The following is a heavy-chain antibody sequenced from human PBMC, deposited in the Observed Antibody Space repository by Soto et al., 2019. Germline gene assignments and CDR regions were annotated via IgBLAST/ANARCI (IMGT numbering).Heavy chain of an antibody. CDR1: GYTFTSHD. CDR2: MNPNSGNT. D-gene: IGHD2-15*01. J-gene: IGHJ4*02. Sequence: QVQLVQSGAEVKKPGASVKVSCKASGYTFTSHDINWVRQATGQGLEWMGWMNPNSGNTGYAQKFQGTVTITRDTSISTFYRELSSLRSEDTAIYYCARDRPFDYWGQGTLVTVSS. CDR3: ARDRPFDY. V-gene: IGHV1-8*01.